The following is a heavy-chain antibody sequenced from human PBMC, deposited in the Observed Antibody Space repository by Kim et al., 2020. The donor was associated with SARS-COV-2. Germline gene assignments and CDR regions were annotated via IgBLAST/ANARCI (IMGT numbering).Heavy chain of an antibody. V-gene: IGHV4-59*01. J-gene: IGHJ3*02. Sequence: SETLSLTCTVSGGSISSYYWSWIRQPPGKGLEWIGYIYYSGSTNYNPSLKSRVTISVDTSKNQFSLKLSSVTAADTAVYYCARVIPAGRAFDIWGQGTMVTVSS. CDR1: GGSISSYY. D-gene: IGHD3-10*01. CDR3: ARVIPAGRAFDI. CDR2: IYYSGST.